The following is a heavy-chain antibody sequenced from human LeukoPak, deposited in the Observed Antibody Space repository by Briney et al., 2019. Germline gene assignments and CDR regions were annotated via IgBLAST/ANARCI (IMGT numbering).Heavy chain of an antibody. D-gene: IGHD3-22*01. CDR2: ISYDGSNK. CDR1: GFTFSHYA. CDR3: ARDTDYYASSGPYAFVI. Sequence: GRSLRLSCAPSGFTFSHYAMHWGRQAPGKGLEWVALISYDGSNKYNADSVKGRFTISRDNSKNTLYLQMNSLRAEDTAVYYCARDTDYYASSGPYAFVIWGQGTMVTVSS. V-gene: IGHV3-30-3*01. J-gene: IGHJ3*02.